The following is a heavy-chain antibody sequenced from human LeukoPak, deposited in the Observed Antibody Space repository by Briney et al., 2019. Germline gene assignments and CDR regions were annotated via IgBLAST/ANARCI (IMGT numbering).Heavy chain of an antibody. V-gene: IGHV3-23*01. J-gene: IGHJ3*02. Sequence: GGSLRLSCAASGFTFSSYAMSWVRQAPGKGLERVSAISGSGGSTYYADSVKGRFTISRDNSKNTLYLQMNSLRAEDTAVYYCAKMTLYDFWSGYIPTHAFDIWGQGTMVTVSS. CDR1: GFTFSSYA. CDR3: AKMTLYDFWSGYIPTHAFDI. CDR2: ISGSGGST. D-gene: IGHD3-3*01.